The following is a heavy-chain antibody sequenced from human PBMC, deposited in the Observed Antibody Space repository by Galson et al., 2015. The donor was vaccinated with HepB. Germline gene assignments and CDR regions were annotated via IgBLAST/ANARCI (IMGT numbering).Heavy chain of an antibody. Sequence: SLRLSCAASGFTFSDYYMSWIRQAPGKGLEWVSYISSSSSYTNYADSVKGRFTISRDNAKNSLYLQMNSLRAEDTAVYYCASVGSSGWYAPDYWGQGTLVTVSS. CDR2: ISSSSSYT. CDR1: GFTFSDYY. D-gene: IGHD6-19*01. CDR3: ASVGSSGWYAPDY. J-gene: IGHJ4*02. V-gene: IGHV3-11*06.